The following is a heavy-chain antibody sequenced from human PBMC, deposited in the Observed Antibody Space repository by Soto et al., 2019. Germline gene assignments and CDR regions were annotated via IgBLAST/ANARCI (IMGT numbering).Heavy chain of an antibody. CDR2: IYYSGST. V-gene: IGHV4-39*01. CDR3: ARHPSDFWFDP. D-gene: IGHD2-21*02. J-gene: IGHJ5*02. CDR1: GGSISSSSYF. Sequence: QLQLQESGPGLVKPSETLSLTCSVSGGSISSSSYFWGWIRQPPGKGLEWIGSIYYSGSTYYNPSHKSRVTVSVDTSKNPCTLKLSSVTAADTAVYYCARHPSDFWFDPWGQGTLVTVSS.